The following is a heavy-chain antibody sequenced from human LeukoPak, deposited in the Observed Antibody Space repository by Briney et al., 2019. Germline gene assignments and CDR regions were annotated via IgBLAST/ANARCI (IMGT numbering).Heavy chain of an antibody. J-gene: IGHJ4*02. CDR2: INPNSGGT. CDR3: ARGALMNDY. CDR1: GYTFTGNY. V-gene: IGHV1-2*06. Sequence: ASVKVSYKXSGYTFTGNYMHWVRRAPGQGLEWMGRINPNSGGTNYAQKFQGRVTMTRDTSISTAYMELSRLRSDDTAVYYCARGALMNDYWGQGTLVTVSS.